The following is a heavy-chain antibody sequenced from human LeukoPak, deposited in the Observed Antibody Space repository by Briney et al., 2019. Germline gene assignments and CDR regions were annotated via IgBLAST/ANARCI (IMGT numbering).Heavy chain of an antibody. CDR3: ARHERGYSSSWPYYGMDV. V-gene: IGHV4-39*01. CDR2: IYYTGRST. D-gene: IGHD6-13*01. Sequence: PSETLSLTCSVSGGSISSSPYYWDWIRQPPGKGLEWIGNIYYTGRSTSFHPSLKSRVTMSVDTSKNQFSLKLSSVTAADTAVYYCARHERGYSSSWPYYGMDVWGQGTTVTVSS. J-gene: IGHJ6*02. CDR1: GGSISSSPYY.